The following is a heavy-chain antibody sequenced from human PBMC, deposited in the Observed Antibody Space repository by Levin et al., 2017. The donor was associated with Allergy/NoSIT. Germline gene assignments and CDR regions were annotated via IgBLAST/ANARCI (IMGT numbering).Heavy chain of an antibody. V-gene: IGHV3-53*01. J-gene: IGHJ6*02. CDR2: IYSGGTT. CDR3: ARDLPDTGFYFYYGLDV. CDR1: GFTVSSNH. D-gene: IGHD3-9*01. Sequence: GGSLRLSCAASGFTVSSNHMSWVRQAPGKGLEWVSVIYSGGTTYYADSVKGRFTISRDSSKNTLYLQMNSLRAEDTAVYYCARDLPDTGFYFYYGLDVWGQGTTVTVSS.